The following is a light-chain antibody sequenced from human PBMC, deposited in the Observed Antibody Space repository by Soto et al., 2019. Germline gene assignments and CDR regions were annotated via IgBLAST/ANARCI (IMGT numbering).Light chain of an antibody. V-gene: IGLV2-8*01. J-gene: IGLJ2*01. Sequence: QSALTQPPSASGSPGQSVAISCTGTSSDVGAYNYVSWYQQYPGKAPKLMFYEVSKRPSGVPDRFSGSKSGNTASLTVSGLQAEDEADYYCSSYVGSNNPIFGGGTKLTVL. CDR2: EVS. CDR3: SSYVGSNNPI. CDR1: SSDVGAYNY.